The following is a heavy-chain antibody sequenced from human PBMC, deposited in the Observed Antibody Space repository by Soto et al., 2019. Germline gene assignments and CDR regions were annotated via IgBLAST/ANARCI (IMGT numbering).Heavy chain of an antibody. D-gene: IGHD2-2*01. CDR1: GFTVSSNY. CDR2: IYSGGST. Sequence: GGSLRLSCAASGFTVSSNYMSWVRQAPGKGLEWVSVIYSGGSTYYADSVKGRFTISRDNSKNTLYLQMNSLRAEDTAVYYCARERVPAGYYYYGMDVWGQGTTVTVSS. V-gene: IGHV3-53*01. J-gene: IGHJ6*02. CDR3: ARERVPAGYYYYGMDV.